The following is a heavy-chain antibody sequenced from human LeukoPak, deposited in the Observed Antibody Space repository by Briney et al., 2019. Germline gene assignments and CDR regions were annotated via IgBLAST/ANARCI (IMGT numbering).Heavy chain of an antibody. Sequence: GGSLRLSCAASGFTFSSYDMSWVRQAPGKGLEWVSGISGSGTIAYYADSVKGRFTVSRDNSKNTLYLQMNSLRAEDKALYYCAKNGSGTSRAFGVWGQGKMVTVSS. D-gene: IGHD3-10*01. V-gene: IGHV3-23*01. CDR3: AKNGSGTSRAFGV. CDR2: ISGSGTIA. J-gene: IGHJ3*01. CDR1: GFTFSSYD.